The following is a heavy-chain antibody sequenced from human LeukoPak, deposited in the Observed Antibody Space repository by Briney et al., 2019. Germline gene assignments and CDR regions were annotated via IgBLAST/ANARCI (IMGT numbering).Heavy chain of an antibody. V-gene: IGHV1-69*06. D-gene: IGHD3-22*01. Sequence: ASVKVSCKASGGTFSSYAVSWVRLTPGQGLEWLGGIIPVFGTTTYAQKFQAKVTMTADKSTNTAYLEISSLTSDDTAVYYCARCSPGDSSNFYAVLQYWGQGTQVTVSS. J-gene: IGHJ4*02. CDR2: IIPVFGTT. CDR1: GGTFSSYA. CDR3: ARCSPGDSSNFYAVLQY.